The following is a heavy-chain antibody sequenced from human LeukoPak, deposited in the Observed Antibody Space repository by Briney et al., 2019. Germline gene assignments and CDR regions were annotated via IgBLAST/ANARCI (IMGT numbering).Heavy chain of an antibody. CDR1: GYTFTSYA. CDR3: ATGQPAGDDAFDI. Sequence: ASVKVSCKASGYTFTSYAMHWVRQAPGQRLEWMGWINAGNGNTKYSQKFQGRVTITRDTSASTAYMELSSLRSEDTAVYYCATGQPAGDDAFDIWGQGTMVTVSS. J-gene: IGHJ3*02. D-gene: IGHD1-1*01. CDR2: INAGNGNT. V-gene: IGHV1-3*01.